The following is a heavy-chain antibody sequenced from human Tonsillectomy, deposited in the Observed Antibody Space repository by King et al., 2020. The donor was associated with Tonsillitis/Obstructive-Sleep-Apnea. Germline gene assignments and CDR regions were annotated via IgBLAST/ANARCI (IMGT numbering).Heavy chain of an antibody. Sequence: QLQESGPGLVKPSETLSLTCTVSGGSISSSSYYWGWIRQPPGKGLEWIGSIYYSGSTYYNPSLKSRVTISVDTSKNQFSLKLSSVTAADTAVYYCAYAITYNYYGMDVWGQGTTVTVSS. CDR1: GGSISSSSYY. D-gene: IGHD2-8*01. CDR3: AYAITYNYYGMDV. J-gene: IGHJ6*02. CDR2: IYYSGST. V-gene: IGHV4-39*01.